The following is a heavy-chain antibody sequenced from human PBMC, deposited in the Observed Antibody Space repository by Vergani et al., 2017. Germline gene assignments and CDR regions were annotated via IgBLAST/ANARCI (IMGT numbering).Heavy chain of an antibody. CDR3: ARAAPRRSGGSCYSY. V-gene: IGHV4-34*01. CDR2: INHSGST. Sequence: QVQLVESGGGLVKPGGSLRLSCAASGFTFSDYYMSWIRQPPGKGLEWIGEINHSGSTNYNPSLKSRVTISVDTSKNQFSLKLSSVTAADTAVYYCARAAPRRSGGSCYSYWGQGTLVTVSS. D-gene: IGHD2-15*01. CDR1: GFTFSDYY. J-gene: IGHJ4*02.